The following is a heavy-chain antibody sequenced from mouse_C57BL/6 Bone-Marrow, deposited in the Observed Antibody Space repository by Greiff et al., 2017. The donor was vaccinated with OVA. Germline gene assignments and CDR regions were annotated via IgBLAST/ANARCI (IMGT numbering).Heavy chain of an antibody. J-gene: IGHJ4*01. CDR1: GYTFTDYY. V-gene: IGHV1-76*01. CDR2: IYPGSGNT. Sequence: QVQLQQSGAELVRPGASVKLSCKASGYTFTDYYINWVKQRPGQGLEWIARIYPGSGNTYYNEKFKGKATLTAEKSSSTAYMQLSSLTSEDSAVYFCARRDYGSSYCYAMDYWGQGTSVTVSS. CDR3: ARRDYGSSYCYAMDY. D-gene: IGHD1-1*01.